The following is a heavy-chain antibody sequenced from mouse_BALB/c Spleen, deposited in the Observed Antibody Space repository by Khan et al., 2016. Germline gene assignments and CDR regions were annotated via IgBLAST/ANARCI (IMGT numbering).Heavy chain of an antibody. J-gene: IGHJ3*01. D-gene: IGHD1-1*01. CDR2: INTYTGEP. Sequence: QIQLVQSGPELKKPGETVKISCKASGYTITNYGMNWVKQAPGKGLNWMGWINTYTGEPTYADDFKGRFAFSLETSASTAYLQINNLKHEDTATYFCARPDYGSSRGFAYWGQGTLVTVSA. CDR3: ARPDYGSSRGFAY. V-gene: IGHV9-3-1*01. CDR1: GYTITNYG.